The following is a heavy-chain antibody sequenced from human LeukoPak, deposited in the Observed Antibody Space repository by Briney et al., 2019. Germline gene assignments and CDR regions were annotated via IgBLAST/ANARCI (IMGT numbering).Heavy chain of an antibody. J-gene: IGHJ4*02. D-gene: IGHD1-26*01. Sequence: GGSLRLSCAASGFTFSNAWMSWVRQAPGKGLEWVSSISGSSSDIYYADSVKGRFTISRDNAKNSLYLQMKSLRAEDTAVYYCARRGYHDYSGFDYWGQGTLVTVSS. V-gene: IGHV3-21*01. CDR2: ISGSSSDI. CDR1: GFTFSNAW. CDR3: ARRGYHDYSGFDY.